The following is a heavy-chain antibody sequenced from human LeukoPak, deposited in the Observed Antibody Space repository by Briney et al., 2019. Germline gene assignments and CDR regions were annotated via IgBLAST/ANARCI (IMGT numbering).Heavy chain of an antibody. Sequence: GGSLRLSCAASGFIFNTYVMHWVRQAPGKGLEWLAFIRYDGSNKNYADSVKGRFTISRDNTKNTLYLQMNSLKAEDTAIYYCAREGGSYLNYFDYWGQGTLVTVSS. CDR1: GFIFNTYV. CDR3: AREGGSYLNYFDY. V-gene: IGHV3-30*02. J-gene: IGHJ4*02. CDR2: IRYDGSNK. D-gene: IGHD1-26*01.